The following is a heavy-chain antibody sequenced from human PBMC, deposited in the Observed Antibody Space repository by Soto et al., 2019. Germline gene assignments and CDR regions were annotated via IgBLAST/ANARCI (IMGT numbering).Heavy chain of an antibody. V-gene: IGHV1-69*01. CDR3: ASPVTTYTYYYYYGMDV. CDR1: GGTFSSYA. CDR2: IIPIFGTA. D-gene: IGHD4-17*01. Sequence: QVQLVQSGAEVKKPGSSVKVSCKASGGTFSSYAISWVRQAPGQGLEWMGGIIPIFGTANYAQKFQGRVTITADESTSTAYMEPSSLRSEDTAVYYCASPVTTYTYYYYYGMDVWGQGTTVTVSS. J-gene: IGHJ6*02.